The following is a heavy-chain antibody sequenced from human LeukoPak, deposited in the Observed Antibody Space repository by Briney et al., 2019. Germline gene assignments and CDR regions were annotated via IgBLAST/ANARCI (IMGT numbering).Heavy chain of an antibody. CDR2: IYYSGST. V-gene: IGHV4-30-4*01. CDR3: ASSPGYNWNVWFDP. J-gene: IGHJ5*02. Sequence: KPSETLSLTCTVSGGSISSGDYYWSWIRQPPGKGLEWIGYIYYSGSTYYNPSLKSRVTISVDTSKNQFSLKLSSVTAADTAVYYCASSPGYNWNVWFDPWGQGTLVTVSS. D-gene: IGHD1-1*01. CDR1: GGSISSGDYY.